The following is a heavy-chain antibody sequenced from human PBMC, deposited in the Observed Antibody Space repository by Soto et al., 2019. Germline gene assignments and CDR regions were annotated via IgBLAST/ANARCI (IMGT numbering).Heavy chain of an antibody. D-gene: IGHD3-10*01. Sequence: QITLKASAPTLVKPTQTLTLTCTFSGFSLSTNGVGVGWIRQPPGKALEWLAIIYWDNDKRYSPSLKSSLTLQEDTTRTQVVPAVTTMDSVETTTYYCSHRRGADYFDRWCQGTLVTVSS. CDR1: GFSLSTNGVG. V-gene: IGHV2-5*02. CDR2: IYWDNDK. CDR3: SHRRGADYFDR. J-gene: IGHJ5*02.